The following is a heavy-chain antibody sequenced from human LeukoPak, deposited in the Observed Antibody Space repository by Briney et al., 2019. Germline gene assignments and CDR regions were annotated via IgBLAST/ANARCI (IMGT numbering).Heavy chain of an antibody. CDR2: ISGSGGST. D-gene: IGHD2-15*01. V-gene: IGHV3-23*01. CDR1: GFTFSSYA. J-gene: IGHJ4*02. Sequence: GGSLRLSCAASGFTFSSYAMSWVRQAPGKGLEWVSAISGSGGSTYYADSVKGRFTISRDNSKNTLYLQMNNLRAEDTALYYCARDIVVVVAAHFDYWGQGTLVTVSS. CDR3: ARDIVVVVAAHFDY.